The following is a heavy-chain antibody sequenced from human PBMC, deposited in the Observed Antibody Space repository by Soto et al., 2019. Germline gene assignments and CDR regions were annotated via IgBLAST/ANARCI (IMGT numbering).Heavy chain of an antibody. CDR2: MYWDGDI. J-gene: IGHJ4*02. V-gene: IGHV2-5*02. D-gene: IGHD6-19*01. CDR3: PHPLPEQWLVVFDW. Sequence: QITLRESGPTLVEPTQTLTLTCTFSGFSLSTSGVGVGWIRQPPGKALDWLALMYWDGDIRDSASLKSRLTITKHTSKNQMVLTMTHMDPVDTATYYSPHPLPEQWLVVFDWWAQGPLVTVSS. CDR1: GFSLSTSGVG.